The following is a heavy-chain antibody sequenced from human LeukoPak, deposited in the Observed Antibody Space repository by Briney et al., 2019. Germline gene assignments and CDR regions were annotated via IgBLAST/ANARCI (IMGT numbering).Heavy chain of an antibody. Sequence: SETLSLTCTVSGGSISSYYWSWLRQPPGKGLEWIGYIYYSGSTNYNPSLKSRVTISVDTSKNQFSLKLSSVTAADTAVYYCARDQHLGNYIWGSYRWGYFDLWGRGTLVTVSS. CDR1: GGSISSYY. J-gene: IGHJ2*01. D-gene: IGHD3-16*02. CDR3: ARDQHLGNYIWGSYRWGYFDL. CDR2: IYYSGST. V-gene: IGHV4-59*01.